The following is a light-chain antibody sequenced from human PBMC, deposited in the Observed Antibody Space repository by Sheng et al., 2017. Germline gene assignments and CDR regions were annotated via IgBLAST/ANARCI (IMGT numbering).Light chain of an antibody. CDR3: QSYDNSLRGIVI. CDR2: GNS. Sequence: QSALTQPPSVSGAPGQTVTFSCNGSRSNIGAGYDVHWYQQFPGTAPKLLIYGNSNRPSGVPDRFSGSRSVTSASLVITGLQAEDEALYYCQSYDNSLRGIVIFGGGTRLTVL. V-gene: IGLV1-40*01. J-gene: IGLJ2*01. CDR1: RSNIGAGYD.